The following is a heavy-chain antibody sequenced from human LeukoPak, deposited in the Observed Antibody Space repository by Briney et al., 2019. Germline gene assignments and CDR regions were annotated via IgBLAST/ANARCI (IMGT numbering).Heavy chain of an antibody. CDR3: VRYNWNLDSH. V-gene: IGHV3-74*01. J-gene: IGHJ4*02. D-gene: IGHD1-20*01. CDR2: INGDGGSA. Sequence: QPGGSLRLSCAASGITLSSYRMHWVRQAPGKGLVWVSRINGDGGSALYADSVKGRFTISRDNAKNTLLLHMNSLRAEDTAVYYCVRYNWNLDSHWGQGTLVTISS. CDR1: GITLSSYR.